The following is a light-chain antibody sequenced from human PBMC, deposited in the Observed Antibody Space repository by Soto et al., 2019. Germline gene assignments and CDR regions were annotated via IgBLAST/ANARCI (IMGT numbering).Light chain of an antibody. Sequence: EIVMTQSPVTLSLSPGEGATLSCRASQSISSSLAWYQQKPGQPPKLLIFGASTRATGIPARFSGSGSGTEFTLPITRLQSEDSAIYYCQPYGTWPPNLLTFGGGTKVEI. CDR1: QSISSS. CDR3: QPYGTWPPNLLT. CDR2: GAS. V-gene: IGKV3-15*01. J-gene: IGKJ4*01.